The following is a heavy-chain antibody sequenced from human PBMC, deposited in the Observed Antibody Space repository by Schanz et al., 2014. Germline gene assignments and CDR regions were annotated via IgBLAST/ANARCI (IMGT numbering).Heavy chain of an antibody. CDR1: GFTFSSYW. Sequence: VQLVESGGSVVQPGRSLRLSCAASGFTFSSYWMHWVRQAPGKGLVWVAGISGSGGSTDYADSVKGRFIIPRDNSKNTLYLQMNSLRAEDTAVYYCAKIRYDSSGYYLPYYGMDVWGQGTTVIVSS. D-gene: IGHD3-22*01. CDR2: ISGSGGST. CDR3: AKIRYDSSGYYLPYYGMDV. V-gene: IGHV3-23*04. J-gene: IGHJ6*02.